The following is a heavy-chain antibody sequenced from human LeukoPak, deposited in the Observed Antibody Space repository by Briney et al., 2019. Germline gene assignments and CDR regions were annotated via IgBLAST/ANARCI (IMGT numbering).Heavy chain of an antibody. CDR2: MSGSGDST. CDR3: AKGKVAGLRYYYYGMDV. V-gene: IGHV3-23*01. D-gene: IGHD6-19*01. Sequence: GGSLRLSCAASGFTFSSYAITWVRQAPGKGLEWVSAMSGSGDSTYYADSVKGRFTMSRDNSKDTLYLQMNSLRAEDTAVYYCAKGKVAGLRYYYYGMDVWGQGTTVTVSS. CDR1: GFTFSSYA. J-gene: IGHJ6*02.